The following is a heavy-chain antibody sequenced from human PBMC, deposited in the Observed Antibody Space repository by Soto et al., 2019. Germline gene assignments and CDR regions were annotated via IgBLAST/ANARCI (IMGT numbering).Heavy chain of an antibody. J-gene: IGHJ4*02. CDR1: GGTFSKFV. CDR3: ASREGVAGPATYISPGYYFDC. V-gene: IGHV1-69*06. CDR2: IIPLFGKT. Sequence: QVQLVQSGAEVKKPGSSVKVSCRASGGTFSKFVVSWVRQAPGQGLEWMGGIIPLFGKTNYAQKFQGRVKITADKSTTTAYMGLSSVRSDDTAVYYCASREGVAGPATYISPGYYFDCWGQGNLVTVSS. D-gene: IGHD2-15*01.